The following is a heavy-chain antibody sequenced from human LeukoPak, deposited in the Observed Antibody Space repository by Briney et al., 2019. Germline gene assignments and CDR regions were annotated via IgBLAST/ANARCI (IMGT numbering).Heavy chain of an antibody. V-gene: IGHV3-9*01. D-gene: IGHD6-6*01. CDR2: ISWNSGSI. CDR3: ARGGVSSSSIPYFDY. CDR1: GFTFDDHA. Sequence: GGSLRLSCAASGFTFDDHAMHWVRQAPGKGLEWVSGISWNSGSIGYADSVKGRFTISRDNAKNSLYLQMNSLRAEDTALYHCARGGVSSSSIPYFDYWGQGTLVTVSS. J-gene: IGHJ4*02.